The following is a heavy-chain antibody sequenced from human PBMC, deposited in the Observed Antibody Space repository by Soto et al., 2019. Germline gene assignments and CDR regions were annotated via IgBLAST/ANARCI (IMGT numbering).Heavy chain of an antibody. V-gene: IGHV4-39*01. CDR1: GGSIAGNADY. J-gene: IGHJ6*02. D-gene: IGHD1-20*01. CDR3: ARPQTYNKYGESFYGVDV. Sequence: PSVTMCVTRSVAGGSIAGNADYCAWLRQPPGRGLEWIGSIYYDGSTYYNPSLKYRVTISADTSKNQFSLKVSSVTAADTAVYYCARPQTYNKYGESFYGVDVWGQGTTVTVSS. CDR2: IYYDGST.